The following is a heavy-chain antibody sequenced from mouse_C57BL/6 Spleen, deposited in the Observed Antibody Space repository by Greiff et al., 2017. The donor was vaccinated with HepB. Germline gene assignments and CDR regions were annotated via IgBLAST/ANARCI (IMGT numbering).Heavy chain of an antibody. J-gene: IGHJ4*01. Sequence: QVQLQQPGAELVRPGSSVKLSCKASGYTFTSYWMDWVKQRPGQGLEWIGNIYPSDSETHYNQKFKDKATLTVDKSSSTAYMQLSSLTSEDSAVYYCARGGSTVVASYYAIDYWGQGTSVTVSS. CDR2: IYPSDSET. V-gene: IGHV1-61*01. CDR1: GYTFTSYW. CDR3: ARGGSTVVASYYAIDY. D-gene: IGHD1-1*01.